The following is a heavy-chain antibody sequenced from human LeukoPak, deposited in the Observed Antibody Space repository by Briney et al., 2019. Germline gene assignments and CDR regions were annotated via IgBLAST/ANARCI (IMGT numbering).Heavy chain of an antibody. Sequence: GSLRLSCAASGFTFSSYSMNWVRQPPGKGLEWIGEINHSGSTNYNPSLKSRVTISVDTSKNQFSLKLSSVTAADTAVYYCARRPSWYRYFDLWGRGTLVTVSS. V-gene: IGHV4-34*01. CDR1: GFTFSSYS. J-gene: IGHJ2*01. D-gene: IGHD2-2*01. CDR3: ARRPSWYRYFDL. CDR2: INHSGST.